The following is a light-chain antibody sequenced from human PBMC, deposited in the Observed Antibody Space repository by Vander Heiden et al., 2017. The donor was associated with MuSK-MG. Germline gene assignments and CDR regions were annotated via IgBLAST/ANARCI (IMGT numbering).Light chain of an antibody. CDR3: SSYAGSNNPVV. Sequence: QSALTHPPSASASPGQSVTISCTGTSSDVGGYNYVSWYQQHPGKAPKLMIYEVSKRPSGVPDRFSGSKSGNTASLTVSGLQAEDEADYYCSSYAGSNNPVVFGGGTKLTVL. CDR2: EVS. J-gene: IGLJ2*01. V-gene: IGLV2-8*01. CDR1: SSDVGGYNY.